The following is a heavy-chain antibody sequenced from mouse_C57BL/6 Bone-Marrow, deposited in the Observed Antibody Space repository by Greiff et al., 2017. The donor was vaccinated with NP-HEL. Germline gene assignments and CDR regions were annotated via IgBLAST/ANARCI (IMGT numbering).Heavy chain of an antibody. CDR1: GYTFTSYW. J-gene: IGHJ2*01. CDR3: ARRRYGSSCVDY. D-gene: IGHD1-1*01. CDR2: IDPSDSYT. V-gene: IGHV1-50*01. Sequence: QQSCTASGYTFTSYWMQWVKQRPGQGLEWIGEIDPSDSYTNYNQKFKGKATLTVDTSSSTAYMQLSSLTSEDSAVYYCARRRYGSSCVDYWGQGTTLSVSS.